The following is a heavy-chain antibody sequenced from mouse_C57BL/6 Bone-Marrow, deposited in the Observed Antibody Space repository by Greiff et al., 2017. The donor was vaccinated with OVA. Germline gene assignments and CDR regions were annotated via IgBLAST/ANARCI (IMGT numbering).Heavy chain of an antibody. D-gene: IGHD3-1*01. CDR2: IDPANGNT. Sequence: EVQLQQSVAELVRPGASVKLSCTASGFNIKNTYMHWVKQRPEQGLEWIGRIDPANGNTKYAPKFQGKATLTADTSSNTAYLQLSSLTSEDSAIYYYALEARTGADWYFDVWGTGTPVTVSS. CDR1: GFNIKNTY. V-gene: IGHV14-3*01. CDR3: ALEARTGADWYFDV. J-gene: IGHJ1*03.